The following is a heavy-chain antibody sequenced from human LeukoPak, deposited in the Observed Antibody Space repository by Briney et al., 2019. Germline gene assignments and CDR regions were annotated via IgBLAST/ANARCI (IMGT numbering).Heavy chain of an antibody. V-gene: IGHV4-59*01. CDR2: VYSSGST. J-gene: IGHJ4*02. D-gene: IGHD5-18*01. CDR3: VRYSYGGYHFDY. Sequence: PSETLSLTCTVSGGSISSYYWSWIRQPPGKGLEWIGYVYSSGSTNYNPSLKSRVTISVDTSKNQFSLKLSSVTASDTAVYYCVRYSYGGYHFDYWGQGALVTVSS. CDR1: GGSISSYY.